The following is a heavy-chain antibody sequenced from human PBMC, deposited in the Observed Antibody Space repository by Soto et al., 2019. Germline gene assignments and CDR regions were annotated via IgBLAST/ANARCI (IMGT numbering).Heavy chain of an antibody. Sequence: QVQLVQSGAEVKKPGSSVKVSCKASGGTFSSYAISWVRQAPGQGLEWMGGIIPIFGTANYAQKFQGRVTITADESTSTDYVELSSLRSEDTAVYYCARDRGYSNYGGYWFDPWGQGTLVTVSS. CDR3: ARDRGYSNYGGYWFDP. V-gene: IGHV1-69*01. J-gene: IGHJ5*02. CDR2: IIPIFGTA. D-gene: IGHD4-4*01. CDR1: GGTFSSYA.